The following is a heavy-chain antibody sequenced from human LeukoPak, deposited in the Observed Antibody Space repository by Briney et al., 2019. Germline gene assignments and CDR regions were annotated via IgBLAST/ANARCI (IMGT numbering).Heavy chain of an antibody. V-gene: IGHV4-4*02. Sequence: SGTLSLTCAVSGGSISSSNWWSWVRPPPGKGLEWIGEIYHSGSTNYNPSLKSRVTVSVDKSKNQFSLKLSSVTAADTAVYYCARSGGEPTLRGFDYWGQGILVTVSS. CDR3: ARSGGEPTLRGFDY. J-gene: IGHJ4*02. CDR2: IYHSGST. CDR1: GGSISSSNW. D-gene: IGHD3-16*01.